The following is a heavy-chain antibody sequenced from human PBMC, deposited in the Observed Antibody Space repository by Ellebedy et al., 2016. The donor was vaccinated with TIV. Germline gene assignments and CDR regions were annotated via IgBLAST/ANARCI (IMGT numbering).Heavy chain of an antibody. CDR3: ARRGDQFEY. V-gene: IGHV3-7*03. J-gene: IGHJ4*02. CDR1: GFTFSDFW. CDR2: INQDGSDK. D-gene: IGHD2-21*02. Sequence: GESLKISCAASGFTFSDFWMTWVRQAPGKGLEWVANINQDGSDKYYMDSMKGRFTISRDNAKNSLFLQMNSLRAEDTAVYYCARRGDQFEYWGQGTLVTVSS.